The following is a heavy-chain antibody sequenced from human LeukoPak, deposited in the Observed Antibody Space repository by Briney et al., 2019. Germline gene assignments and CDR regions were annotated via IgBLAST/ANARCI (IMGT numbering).Heavy chain of an antibody. J-gene: IGHJ4*02. CDR2: ISGSGGST. CDR3: ATFNWGRDS. D-gene: IGHD7-27*01. Sequence: GGSLRLSCAASGFTLSSYAMNWVRQAPGKGLEWVSAISGSGGSTYYADSVKGRFTISRDNSKNTLYLQMSSLRAEDTAVYYCATFNWGRDSWGQGTLVTVSS. V-gene: IGHV3-23*01. CDR1: GFTLSSYA.